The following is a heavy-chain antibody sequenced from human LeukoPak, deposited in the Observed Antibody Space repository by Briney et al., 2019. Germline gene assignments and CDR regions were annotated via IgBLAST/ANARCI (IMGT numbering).Heavy chain of an antibody. J-gene: IGHJ4*02. CDR1: GGSFSGYY. CDR2: INHSGST. V-gene: IGHV4-34*01. Sequence: SETLSHTCAVYGGSFSGYYWSWIRQPPGKGLEWIGEINHSGSTNYNPSLKSRVTISVDTSKNQFSLKLSSVTAADTAVYYCARDYGDYDWGQGTLVTVSS. CDR3: ARDYGDYD. D-gene: IGHD4-17*01.